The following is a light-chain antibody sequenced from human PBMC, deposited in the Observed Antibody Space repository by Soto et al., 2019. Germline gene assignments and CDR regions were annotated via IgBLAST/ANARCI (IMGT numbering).Light chain of an antibody. CDR1: SSNNDVGFYFL. CDR2: EVT. CDR3: CSYAGRYTPLYV. J-gene: IGLJ1*01. Sequence: QSVLTQPPSVSAAPGQKVTISCSGSSSNNDVGFYFLVSWYQHHPGRAPKLIIYEVTKRPSGISNRFSGSKSGNTASLTISGLQAEDEARYYCCSYAGRYTPLYVFGNGTKVTVL. V-gene: IGLV2-23*02.